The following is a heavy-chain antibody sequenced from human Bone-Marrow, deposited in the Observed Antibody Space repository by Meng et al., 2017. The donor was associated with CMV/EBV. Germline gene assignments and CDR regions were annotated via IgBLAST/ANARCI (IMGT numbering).Heavy chain of an antibody. V-gene: IGHV1-2*02. CDR3: ARVEKWELLNYYGMDV. D-gene: IGHD1-26*01. Sequence: ASVKVSCKASGYTFTSYDINWVRQATGQGLEWMGWMNPNSGGTNYAQKFQGRVTMTRDTSISTAYMELSRLRSDDTAMYYCARVEKWELLNYYGMDVWGQGTTVTVSS. J-gene: IGHJ6*02. CDR1: GYTFTSYD. CDR2: MNPNSGGT.